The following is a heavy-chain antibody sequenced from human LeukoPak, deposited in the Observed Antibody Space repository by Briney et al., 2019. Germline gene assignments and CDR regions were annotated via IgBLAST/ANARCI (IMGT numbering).Heavy chain of an antibody. CDR2: IRAYNGNT. Sequence: ASVKVSCKASGYTFTSYGISWVRQAPGQGLEWMSWIRAYNGNTNYAQTLQGRVTMTTDTSTSTDYMELRSLRSDDTAVYYCARVLLWFGELVGDYWGQGTLVTVSS. V-gene: IGHV1-18*01. D-gene: IGHD3-10*01. CDR3: ARVLLWFGELVGDY. CDR1: GYTFTSYG. J-gene: IGHJ4*02.